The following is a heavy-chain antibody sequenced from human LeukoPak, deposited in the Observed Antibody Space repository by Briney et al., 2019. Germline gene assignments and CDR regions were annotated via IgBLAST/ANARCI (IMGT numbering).Heavy chain of an antibody. CDR3: ARRYFDY. Sequence: AGGSLRLSCAVSGFTVSSNYMSWVRQAPGKGLEWVSLIYGGSNTQYAASVKGRFTISRDSSKNTLYLQMNSLRAEDTAVYYCARRYFDYWGQGTLVTVSS. CDR2: IYGGSNT. V-gene: IGHV3-53*01. CDR1: GFTVSSNY. J-gene: IGHJ4*02.